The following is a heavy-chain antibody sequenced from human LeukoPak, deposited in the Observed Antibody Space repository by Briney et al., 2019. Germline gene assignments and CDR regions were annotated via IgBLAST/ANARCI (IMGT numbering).Heavy chain of an antibody. CDR2: IKQDGSEK. Sequence: PGGSLRLSCAASGFTFSSYWMSWVRQAPGKGLEWVANIKQDGSEKYYVDFVKGRFTISRDNAKNSLYLQMNSLRAEDTAVYYCAVDGGYYPYYYYYGMDVWGQGTTVTVSS. D-gene: IGHD3-22*01. J-gene: IGHJ6*02. CDR1: GFTFSSYW. CDR3: AVDGGYYPYYYYYGMDV. V-gene: IGHV3-7*01.